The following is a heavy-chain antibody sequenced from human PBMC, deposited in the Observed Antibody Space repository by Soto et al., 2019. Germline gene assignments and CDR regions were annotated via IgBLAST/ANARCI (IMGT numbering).Heavy chain of an antibody. V-gene: IGHV3-23*01. CDR2: ISGSGGST. J-gene: IGHJ4*02. D-gene: IGHD2-15*01. Sequence: EVQLLESGGGLVQPGGSLRLSCAASGFTFSSYAMSWVRQAPGKGLEWVSAISGSGGSTYYADSVKGRFTISRDNSKNTLYLQMNSLRAEDTAVYYCAKMEDIVVVVAANLFDYWGQGPLVTVSS. CDR1: GFTFSSYA. CDR3: AKMEDIVVVVAANLFDY.